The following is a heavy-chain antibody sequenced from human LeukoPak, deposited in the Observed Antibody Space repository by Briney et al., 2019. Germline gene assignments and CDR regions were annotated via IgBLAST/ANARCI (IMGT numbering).Heavy chain of an antibody. CDR2: IIPIFGTA. V-gene: IGHV1-69*06. J-gene: IGHJ4*02. CDR3: AGSIAARPSGIDY. D-gene: IGHD6-6*01. Sequence: GASVTVSCKASGYTFTSYYMHWVRQAPGQGLEWMGGIIPIFGTANYAQKFQGRVTITADKSTSTAYMELSSLRSEDTAVYYCAGSIAARPSGIDYWGQGTLVTVSS. CDR1: GYTFTSYY.